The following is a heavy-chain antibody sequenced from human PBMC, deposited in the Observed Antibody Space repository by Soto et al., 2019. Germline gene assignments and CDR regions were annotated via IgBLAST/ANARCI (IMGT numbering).Heavy chain of an antibody. D-gene: IGHD3-10*01. CDR1: GYTLTELS. CDR2: FDPEDGET. J-gene: IGHJ6*02. V-gene: IGHV1-24*01. Sequence: ASVKVSCKVSGYTLTELSMHWVRQAPGKGLEWMGGFDPEDGETIYAQKFQGRVTMTEDTSTDTAYMELSSLRSEDTAVYYCATSSYGSGSSFYYYGMDVWGQGTTVTVSS. CDR3: ATSSYGSGSSFYYYGMDV.